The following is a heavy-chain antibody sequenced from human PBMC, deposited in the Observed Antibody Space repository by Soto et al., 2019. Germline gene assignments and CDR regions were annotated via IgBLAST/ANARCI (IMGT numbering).Heavy chain of an antibody. V-gene: IGHV3-23*01. CDR1: GFTFRSYV. CDR2: ISGTGGTT. Sequence: EVLLLESGGGLVQPGRSLRLSCAASGFTFRSYVMSWVRQAPGKGLEWVSGISGTGGTTYYADSVRGRFTISRDNSKNTMYLQMNRLRAEDTAVHYCAKDGEYSSSADYLDYWGQGTLVTVSS. J-gene: IGHJ4*02. D-gene: IGHD6-6*01. CDR3: AKDGEYSSSADYLDY.